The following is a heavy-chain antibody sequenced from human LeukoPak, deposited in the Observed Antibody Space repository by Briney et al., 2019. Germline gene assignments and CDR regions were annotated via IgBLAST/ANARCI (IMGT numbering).Heavy chain of an antibody. CDR1: GGSISSYY. D-gene: IGHD3-9*01. CDR3: ARVGGDTYYDILTGYVDAFDI. CDR2: IYYSGST. J-gene: IGHJ3*02. V-gene: IGHV4-59*01. Sequence: PSETLPLTCTVSGGSISSYYWSWIRQPPGKGLEWIGYIYYSGSTNYNPSLKSRVTISVDTSKNQFSLKLSSVTAADTAVYYCARVGGDTYYDILTGYVDAFDIWGQGTMVTVSS.